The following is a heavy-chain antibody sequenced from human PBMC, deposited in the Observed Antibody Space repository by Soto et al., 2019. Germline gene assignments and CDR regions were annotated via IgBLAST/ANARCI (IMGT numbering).Heavy chain of an antibody. D-gene: IGHD6-6*01. CDR1: GGSFSGYY. CDR3: ARGCLKYSSFFVYLDY. V-gene: IGHV4-34*01. Sequence: SETLSLTCAVYGGSFSGYYWSWIRQPPGKGLEWIGEINHSVSTNYNPSLKSRVTISVDTSKNQFSLKLSSVTAADTAVYYCARGCLKYSSFFVYLDYWGQGTLVTVFS. J-gene: IGHJ4*02. CDR2: INHSVST.